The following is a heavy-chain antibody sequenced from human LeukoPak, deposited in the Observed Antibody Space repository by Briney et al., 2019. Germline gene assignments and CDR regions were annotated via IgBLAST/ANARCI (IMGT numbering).Heavy chain of an antibody. V-gene: IGHV3-30*18. CDR2: ISYDGSNK. CDR3: AKERRWHPFDY. CDR1: GFTFSSYG. Sequence: PGRSLRLSCAASGFTFSSYGMHWVRQAPGKGLEWVAVISYDGSNKYYADSVKGRFTISRDNSKNTLYLQMNSLRAEDTAVYYCAKERRWHPFDYWGQGTLVTVSS. J-gene: IGHJ4*02. D-gene: IGHD5-24*01.